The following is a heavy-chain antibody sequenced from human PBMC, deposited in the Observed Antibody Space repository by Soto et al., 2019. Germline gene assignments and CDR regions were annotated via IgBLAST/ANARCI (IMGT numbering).Heavy chain of an antibody. V-gene: IGHV3-33*01. J-gene: IGHJ3*02. Sequence: QVQLVESGGGVVQHGRSLRLSCAASGFTFSSYGMHWVRQAPGKGLEWVAVIWYDGSNKYYADSVKGRFTISRDNSKNTLYLQMNSLRAEDTAVYYCARENIVVVVAASSRSAFDIWGQGTMVTVSS. D-gene: IGHD2-15*01. CDR3: ARENIVVVVAASSRSAFDI. CDR2: IWYDGSNK. CDR1: GFTFSSYG.